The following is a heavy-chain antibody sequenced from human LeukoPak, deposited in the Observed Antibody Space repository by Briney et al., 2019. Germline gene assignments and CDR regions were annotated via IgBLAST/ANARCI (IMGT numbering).Heavy chain of an antibody. J-gene: IGHJ4*02. CDR1: GGSISSGSYY. Sequence: PSETLSLTCTVSGGSISSGSYYWSWIRQPAGKGLEWIGRIYTSGSTNYNPSLKSRVTISVDTSRNQFSLKLSSVTAADTAVYYCARASYSYDINGWVPFDYWGQGTLVTVSS. CDR2: IYTSGST. V-gene: IGHV4-61*02. D-gene: IGHD3-22*01. CDR3: ARASYSYDINGWVPFDY.